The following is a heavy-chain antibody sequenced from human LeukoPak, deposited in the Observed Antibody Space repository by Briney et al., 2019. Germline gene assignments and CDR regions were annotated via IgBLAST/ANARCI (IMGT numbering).Heavy chain of an antibody. Sequence: SGRSLRLSCAASGFTFDDYTMHWVRQAPGKGLEWVSGISWNSGSIGYAASVKGRFTISGDNAKNSLNLQMNSLRPDDTALYYCAKDKLFRGVITGFDPWGQGTLVTVSS. D-gene: IGHD3-10*01. V-gene: IGHV3-9*01. CDR3: AKDKLFRGVITGFDP. J-gene: IGHJ5*02. CDR2: ISWNSGSI. CDR1: GFTFDDYT.